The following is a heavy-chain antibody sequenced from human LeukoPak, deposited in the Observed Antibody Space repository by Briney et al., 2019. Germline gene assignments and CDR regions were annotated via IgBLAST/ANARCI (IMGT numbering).Heavy chain of an antibody. J-gene: IGHJ4*02. V-gene: IGHV1-69*04. CDR2: IIPILGIA. CDR1: GGTFSSYA. CDR3: ARLNSGLATIPDY. Sequence: PVKVSCKASGGTFSSYAISWVRQAPGQGLEWMGRIIPILGIANYAQKFQGRVTITADKSTSTAYMELSSLRSEDTAVYYCARLNSGLATIPDYWGQGTLVTVSS. D-gene: IGHD5-12*01.